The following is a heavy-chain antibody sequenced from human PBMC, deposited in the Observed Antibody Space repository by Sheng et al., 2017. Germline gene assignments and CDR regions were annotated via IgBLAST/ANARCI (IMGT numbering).Heavy chain of an antibody. CDR3: ARGYDSGGLWETRTI. Sequence: QVQLVESGGGVVQPGRSLRLSCAASGFTFRNYGMHWVRQAPGKGLEWVAVIWFDGSNKYYADSVKGRFTISRDNSRNTLYLEMSSLRAEDTAVYYCARGYDSGGLWETRTIGVQGT. CDR2: IWFDGSNK. D-gene: IGHD3-22*01. J-gene: IGHJ4*02. CDR1: GFTFRNYG. V-gene: IGHV3-33*01.